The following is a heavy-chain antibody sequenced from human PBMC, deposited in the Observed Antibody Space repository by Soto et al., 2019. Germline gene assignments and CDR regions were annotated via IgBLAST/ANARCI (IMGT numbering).Heavy chain of an antibody. CDR1: GFTFSSNE. CDR3: ATAGLTGTV. V-gene: IGHV3-48*03. CDR2: ISVSGSMR. Sequence: QLVESGGGSVQPGGSLRLSCAPSGFTFSSNEMNWVRQAQGKGLEWVSYISVSGSMRFYADAVRGRFTISRDNTKKMLYLQMNSLRVEDTALYYCATAGLTGTVWGQGTTVTVSS. D-gene: IGHD3-9*01. J-gene: IGHJ6*02.